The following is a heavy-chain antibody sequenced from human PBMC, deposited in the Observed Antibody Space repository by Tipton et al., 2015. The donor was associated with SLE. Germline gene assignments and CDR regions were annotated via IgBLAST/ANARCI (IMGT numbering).Heavy chain of an antibody. CDR2: IYYSGST. CDR1: GGSISSYY. D-gene: IGHD2/OR15-2a*01. V-gene: IGHV4-59*01. CDR3: ARDLLSWDAFDI. Sequence: LRLSCTVSGGSISSYYWSWIRQPPGKGLEWIGYIYYSGSTNYNPSLKSRVTISVDTSKNQFPLKLSSVTAADTAVYYCARDLLSWDAFDIWGQGTMVTVSS. J-gene: IGHJ3*02.